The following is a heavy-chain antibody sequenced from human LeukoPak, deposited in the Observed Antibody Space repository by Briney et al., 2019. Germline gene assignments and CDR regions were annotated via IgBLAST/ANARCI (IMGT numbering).Heavy chain of an antibody. Sequence: PSETLSLTCTVSGGSISSYYWSWIRQPPGKGLEWIGYIYYSGSTNYNPSLKSRVTISVDTSKNQFSLKLSSVTAADTAVYYCARHGTAMAHYYYGMDVWGQGTTVTVSS. CDR1: GGSISSYY. J-gene: IGHJ6*02. V-gene: IGHV4-59*01. D-gene: IGHD5-18*01. CDR2: IYYSGST. CDR3: ARHGTAMAHYYYGMDV.